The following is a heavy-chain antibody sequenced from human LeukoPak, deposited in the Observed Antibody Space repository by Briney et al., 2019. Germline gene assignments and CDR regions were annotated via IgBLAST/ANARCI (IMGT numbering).Heavy chain of an antibody. V-gene: IGHV4-4*07. D-gene: IGHD3-22*01. CDR1: GGSISSYY. CDR3: ARAGPPDSSGYYYITDAFDI. Sequence: SETLSLTCTVSGGSISSYYWSWIRQPAGKGLEWIGRIYTSGSTNYNPSLKSRVTMSVDTSKNQFSLKLSSVTAADTAVYYCARAGPPDSSGYYYITDAFDIWGQGTMVTVSS. J-gene: IGHJ3*02. CDR2: IYTSGST.